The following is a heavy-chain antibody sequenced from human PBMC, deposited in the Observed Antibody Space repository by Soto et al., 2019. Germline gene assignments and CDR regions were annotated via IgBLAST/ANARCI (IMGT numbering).Heavy chain of an antibody. J-gene: IGHJ4*02. Sequence: ASVKVSCKASGYTFTSYYMHWVRQAPAQGLEWMGIINPSGGSTSYAQKFQGRVTMTRDTSTSTVYMELSSLRSEDTAVYYCARDRYLTYYYDSSGYYYFDYWGQGTLVTVSS. D-gene: IGHD3-22*01. CDR2: INPSGGST. CDR1: GYTFTSYY. CDR3: ARDRYLTYYYDSSGYYYFDY. V-gene: IGHV1-46*01.